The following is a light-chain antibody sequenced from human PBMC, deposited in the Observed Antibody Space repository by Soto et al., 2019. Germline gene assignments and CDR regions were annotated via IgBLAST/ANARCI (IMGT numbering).Light chain of an antibody. CDR2: GAS. CDR3: QQYHNWPPYT. CDR1: QSISSN. J-gene: IGKJ2*01. Sequence: EIVMTQSPATLSVSPGERATLSCRASQSISSNLAWYQQKPGQAPRLLIYGASTRATGFPARFSGSGSGTEFTLTISSLQSEEFAVYYCQQYHNWPPYTFGQGTKLEIK. V-gene: IGKV3-15*01.